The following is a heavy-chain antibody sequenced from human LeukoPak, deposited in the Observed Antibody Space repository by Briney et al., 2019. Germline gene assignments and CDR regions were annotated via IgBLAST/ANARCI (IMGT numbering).Heavy chain of an antibody. V-gene: IGHV1-18*01. CDR1: GYTFTNYG. Sequence: GASVKVSCKASGYTFTNYGITWVRQAPGQGLEWMGWISGYLGSTKYAQNFQGRVTMTIDTSTSTAYMDLRSLRSDDTAIYFCARSGLGTITAGPFNYWGQGTLVAVSS. CDR2: ISGYLGST. D-gene: IGHD5-24*01. CDR3: ARSGLGTITAGPFNY. J-gene: IGHJ4*02.